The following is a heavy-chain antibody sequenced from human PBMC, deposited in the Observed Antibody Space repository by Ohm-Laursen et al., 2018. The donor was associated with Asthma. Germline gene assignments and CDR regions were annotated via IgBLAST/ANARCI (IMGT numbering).Heavy chain of an antibody. CDR1: GGTFSSYA. CDR2: IIPIFGTA. J-gene: IGHJ4*02. Sequence: VKVGRGASGGTFSSYAVSWGRQAPGQGLEWMGGIIPIFGTANYAQKFQGRVTITADESTSTAYMELSSLRSEDTAVYYCARSPDPYDSSGYVLDYWGQGTLVTVSS. D-gene: IGHD3-22*01. V-gene: IGHV1-69*13. CDR3: ARSPDPYDSSGYVLDY.